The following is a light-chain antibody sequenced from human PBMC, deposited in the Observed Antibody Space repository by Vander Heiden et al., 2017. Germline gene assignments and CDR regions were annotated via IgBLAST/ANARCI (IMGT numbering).Light chain of an antibody. CDR2: DAS. V-gene: IGKV1-33*01. CDR1: QGITTY. J-gene: IGKJ2*01. Sequence: DLQMTQSPFFLSASIGDRVNITCQASQGITTYLNWYQQKPGKAPKLLIFDASNLETGVPSRFSGSGSGTDFSLSISSLQPEDIATYYCQQFDGLPHTFGQGTKLEI. CDR3: QQFDGLPHT.